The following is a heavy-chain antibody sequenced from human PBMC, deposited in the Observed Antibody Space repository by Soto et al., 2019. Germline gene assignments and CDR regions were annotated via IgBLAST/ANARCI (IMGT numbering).Heavy chain of an antibody. CDR2: ISAYNGNT. CDR1: CYTFTSYG. J-gene: IGHJ6*02. D-gene: IGHD2-21*02. CDR3: AREGSPYCGGDCTHYYYYYGMDV. V-gene: IGHV1-18*04. Sequence: GXSAQVSFRASCYTFTSYGISWVRQAPGQGLEWMGWISAYNGNTNYAQKLQGRVTMTTDTSTSTAYMELRSLRSDDTAVYYCAREGSPYCGGDCTHYYYYYGMDVWGQGTTVAVSS.